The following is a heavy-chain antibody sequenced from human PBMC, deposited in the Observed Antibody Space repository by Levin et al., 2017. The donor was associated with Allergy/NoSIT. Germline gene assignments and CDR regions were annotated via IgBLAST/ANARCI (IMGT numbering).Heavy chain of an antibody. CDR2: IRSKAYGGTT. J-gene: IGHJ4*02. CDR1: GFTFGDYA. D-gene: IGHD3-10*01. V-gene: IGHV3-49*03. CDR3: TRADGSGSSEIDY. Sequence: GESLKISCTASGFTFGDYAMSWFRQAPGKGLEWVGFIRSKAYGGTTEYAASVKGRFTISRDDSKSIAYLQMNSLKTEDTAVYYCTRADGSGSSEIDYWGQGTLVTVSS.